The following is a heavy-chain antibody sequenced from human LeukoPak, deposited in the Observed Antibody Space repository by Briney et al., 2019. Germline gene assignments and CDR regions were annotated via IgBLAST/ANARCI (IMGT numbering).Heavy chain of an antibody. V-gene: IGHV7-4-1*02. J-gene: IGHJ5*02. CDR3: ARVTAAEYCSGGSCYSLTP. CDR2: INTNTGNP. Sequence: ASVKVSCKASGYTFTSYAMNWVRQAPGHGLEWMGWINTNTGNPTYAQGFTGRFVFSLDTSVSTAYLQISSLKAEDTAVYYCARVTAAEYCSGGSCYSLTPWGQGTLVTVSS. CDR1: GYTFTSYA. D-gene: IGHD2-15*01.